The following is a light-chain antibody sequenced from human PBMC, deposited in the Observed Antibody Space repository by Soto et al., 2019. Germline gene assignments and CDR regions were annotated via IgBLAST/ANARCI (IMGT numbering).Light chain of an antibody. J-gene: IGKJ1*01. CDR3: QQYDSWT. CDR2: GAS. CDR1: QTISRPY. V-gene: IGKV3-20*01. Sequence: EIVLTQSPGTLSLSPGDRATLSCRASQTISRPYLAWYQRKPGQAPRLVIDGASSRATGVPDRFSASGSGADFTLTISRLEPEDFAVYYCQQYDSWTFGQGTKVDIK.